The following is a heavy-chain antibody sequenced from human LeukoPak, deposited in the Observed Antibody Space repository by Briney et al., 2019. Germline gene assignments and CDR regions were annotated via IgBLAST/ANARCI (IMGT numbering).Heavy chain of an antibody. V-gene: IGHV3-11*01. CDR2: ISSSGSTI. D-gene: IGHD1-26*01. CDR1: GFTFSDYY. CDR3: ARDLGGSYYTFDY. Sequence: GGSLRLSCAASGFTFSDYYMSSIRQAPGKGLEWGSYISSSGSTIYYADSVKGRFTISRENAKNSLYLQMNSLRAEDTAVYYCARDLGGSYYTFDYWGQGTLVTVSS. J-gene: IGHJ4*02.